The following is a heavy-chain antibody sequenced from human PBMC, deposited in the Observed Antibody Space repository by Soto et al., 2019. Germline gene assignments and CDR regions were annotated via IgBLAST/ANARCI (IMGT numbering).Heavy chain of an antibody. D-gene: IGHD3-10*01. CDR1: GFTFSSYW. Sequence: EVQLVESGGGLVRPGGSLRLSCEASGFTFSSYWMHWVRQAPGKGLVWVSRMNEDGGTRDYADSVKGRFTSSRDNAKNTLYLQMISLRVEDTAVYYCASDLSGRADVWGQGTTVTVSS. V-gene: IGHV3-74*02. J-gene: IGHJ6*02. CDR3: ASDLSGRADV. CDR2: MNEDGGTR.